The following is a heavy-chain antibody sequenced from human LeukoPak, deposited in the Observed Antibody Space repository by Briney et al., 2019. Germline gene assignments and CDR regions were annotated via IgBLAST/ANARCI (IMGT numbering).Heavy chain of an antibody. CDR1: GYTFTGYY. Sequence: ASVKVSCKASGYTFTGYYMHWVRQAPGQGLEWMGWISAYNGNTNYAQKLQGRVTMTTDTSTSTAYMELRSLRSDDTAVYYCAREVFEGMVLFDYWGQGTLVTVSS. CDR3: AREVFEGMVLFDY. CDR2: ISAYNGNT. D-gene: IGHD2-8*01. J-gene: IGHJ4*02. V-gene: IGHV1-18*04.